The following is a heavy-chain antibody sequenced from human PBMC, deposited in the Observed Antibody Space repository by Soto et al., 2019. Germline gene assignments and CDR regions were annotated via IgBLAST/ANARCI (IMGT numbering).Heavy chain of an antibody. CDR3: ARAPKVSGSAQTRPDF. Sequence: PSETLSLTCTVSGGSISSGDYYWSWIRQPPGKGLEWIGYIYYSGSTYYNPSLKSRVTISVDTSKNQFSLHLKSVTAADAAVYYCARAPKVSGSAQTRPDFWGQGSLVTVSS. CDR1: GGSISSGDYY. CDR2: IYYSGST. D-gene: IGHD6-6*01. J-gene: IGHJ4*02. V-gene: IGHV4-30-4*01.